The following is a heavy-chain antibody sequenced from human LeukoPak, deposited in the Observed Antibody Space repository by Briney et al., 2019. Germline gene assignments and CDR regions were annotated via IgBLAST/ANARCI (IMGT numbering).Heavy chain of an antibody. Sequence: GRSLRLSCAASVFTFSSYGMHWVRQAPGKGLEWVAVIWYDGSNKYYADSVKGRFTISRDNSKNTLFLQMNSLRAEDTAVYYCARDPNDYGDYSYFDYWGQGTLVTVSS. D-gene: IGHD4-17*01. CDR3: ARDPNDYGDYSYFDY. CDR2: IWYDGSNK. J-gene: IGHJ4*02. V-gene: IGHV3-33*01. CDR1: VFTFSSYG.